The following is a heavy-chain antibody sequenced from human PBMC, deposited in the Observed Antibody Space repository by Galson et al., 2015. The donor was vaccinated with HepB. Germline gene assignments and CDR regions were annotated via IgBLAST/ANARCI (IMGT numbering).Heavy chain of an antibody. V-gene: IGHV4-39*01. CDR2: IYYSGRT. D-gene: IGHD3-22*01. Sequence: SATLSLTCTVSGDSISSSSYYWGWIRQPPGKGLEWIGSIYYSGRTYYNPSLKSRVTMSVDTSKNQFSLKLSSVSAADTAVYYCARPSQIVVLTTGFGTFDLWGRGTLVTVSS. CDR1: GDSISSSSYY. J-gene: IGHJ2*01. CDR3: ARPSQIVVLTTGFGTFDL.